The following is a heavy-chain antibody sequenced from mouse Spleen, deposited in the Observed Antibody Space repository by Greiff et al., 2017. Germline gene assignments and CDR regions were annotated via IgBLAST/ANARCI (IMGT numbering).Heavy chain of an antibody. D-gene: IGHD2-4*01. Sequence: GGGLVQPKGSLKLSCAASGFSFNTYAMNWVRQAPGKGLEWVARIRSKSNNYATYYADSVKDRFTISRDDSESMLYLQMNNLKTEDTAMYYCVRQGYDYDRYFDVWGTGTTVTVSS. CDR2: IRSKSNNYAT. V-gene: IGHV10-1*01. J-gene: IGHJ1*03. CDR3: VRQGYDYDRYFDV. CDR1: GFSFNTYA.